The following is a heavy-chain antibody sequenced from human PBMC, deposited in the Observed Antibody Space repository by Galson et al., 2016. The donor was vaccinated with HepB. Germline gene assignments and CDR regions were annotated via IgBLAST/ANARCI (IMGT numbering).Heavy chain of an antibody. J-gene: IGHJ4*02. CDR3: ARVRAAGTDFDY. V-gene: IGHV4-61*10. D-gene: IGHD6-13*01. CDR2: IYYSGST. Sequence: GKGLEWIGYIYYSGSTKYNPSLRSRVTISVDTAKNQFSLKLRSVTAADTAVYYCARVRAAGTDFDYWGQGTLVTVSS.